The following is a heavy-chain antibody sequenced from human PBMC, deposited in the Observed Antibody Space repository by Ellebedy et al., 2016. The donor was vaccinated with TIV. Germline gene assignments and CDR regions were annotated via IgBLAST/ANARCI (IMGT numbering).Heavy chain of an antibody. CDR3: ARRGSYGDYSVRVNSWFDL. CDR2: IYQDGTMK. J-gene: IGHJ5*02. D-gene: IGHD4-17*01. CDR1: GFSFRSYW. Sequence: GESLKISCTASGFSFRSYWMAWVRQAPGKGLEWVANIYQDGTMKYSLDSVRGRFVISRDNAKNSLYLQINSLRTEDAAVYYCARRGSYGDYSVRVNSWFDLWGQGTLVTVSS. V-gene: IGHV3-7*01.